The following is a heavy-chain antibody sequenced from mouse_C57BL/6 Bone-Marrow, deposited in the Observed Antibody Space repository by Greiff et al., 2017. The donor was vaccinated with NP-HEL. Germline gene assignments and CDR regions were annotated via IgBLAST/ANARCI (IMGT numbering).Heavy chain of an antibody. CDR2: IYPRSGNT. V-gene: IGHV1-81*01. CDR1: GYTFTSYG. CDR3: ARDYYGSFYFDY. J-gene: IGHJ2*01. Sequence: QVQLQQSGAELARPGASVKLSCKASGYTFTSYGISWVKQRTGQGLEWIGEIYPRSGNTYYNEKFEGKATLTADKSSSTAYMELRSLTSEDSAVYFCARDYYGSFYFDYWGQGTTLTVSS. D-gene: IGHD1-1*01.